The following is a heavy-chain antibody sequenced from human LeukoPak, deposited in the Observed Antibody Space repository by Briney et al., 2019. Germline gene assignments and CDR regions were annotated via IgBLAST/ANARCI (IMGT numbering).Heavy chain of an antibody. J-gene: IGHJ4*02. V-gene: IGHV3-30-3*01. D-gene: IGHD6-13*01. CDR2: MSYDGNNI. CDR1: GFTFLDFA. CDR3: TREWGAAADY. Sequence: PGGSLRLSCVTSGFTFLDFAVHWVRQAPGKGLEWVAVMSYDGNNIYYVDSVKGRFTLSRDSSKNTLYLQMNSLRPEDTAVYYCTREWGAAADYWGQGTLVTVSS.